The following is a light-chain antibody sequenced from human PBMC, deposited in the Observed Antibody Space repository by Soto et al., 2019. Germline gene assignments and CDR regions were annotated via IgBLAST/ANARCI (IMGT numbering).Light chain of an antibody. CDR1: SSDVGGYNY. J-gene: IGLJ1*01. V-gene: IGLV2-14*01. CDR2: DVS. CDR3: SSYTRSSFYV. Sequence: QSALTQPASVSGSPGQSNTISCTGTSSDVGGYNYVSWYQQHPGKAPKLMIYDVSNRPSGVSNRFSGSKSGNTASLTISGLQAEDEADYYCSSYTRSSFYVFGTGTKLTVL.